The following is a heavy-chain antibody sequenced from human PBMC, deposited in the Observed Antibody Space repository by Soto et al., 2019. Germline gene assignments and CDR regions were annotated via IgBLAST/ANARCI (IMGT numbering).Heavy chain of an antibody. V-gene: IGHV4-4*02. CDR3: ARSCRENTMTALDV. J-gene: IGHJ6*02. CDR1: GGSISSSNW. D-gene: IGHD3-22*01. CDR2: IYHSGST. Sequence: SETLSLTCAVSGGSISSSNWWSWVRQPPGKGLEWIGEIYHSGSTNYNPSLKSRVTISVDKSKNQFSLKLSSVTAADTAVYYCARSCRENTMTALDVWGQGTTVTVSS.